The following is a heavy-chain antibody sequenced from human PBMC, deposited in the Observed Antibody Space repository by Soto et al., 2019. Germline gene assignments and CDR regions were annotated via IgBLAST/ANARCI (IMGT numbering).Heavy chain of an antibody. Sequence: QVQLQESGPGLVKPSETLSLTCTVFGGSISSYYWSWIRQPPGKGLEWIGYIYNSGSTNYNPSLKSRVTISVDTSKNQFSLKLSSVTAADTAVYYCARGSTGYSSSWYRYWGQGTLVTVSS. CDR3: ARGSTGYSSSWYRY. CDR2: IYNSGST. D-gene: IGHD6-13*01. CDR1: GGSISSYY. V-gene: IGHV4-59*08. J-gene: IGHJ4*02.